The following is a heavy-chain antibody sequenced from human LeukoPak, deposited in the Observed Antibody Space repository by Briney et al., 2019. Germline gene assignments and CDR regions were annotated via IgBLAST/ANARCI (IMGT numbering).Heavy chain of an antibody. CDR2: ISYSGST. Sequence: SETLSLTCTVSGGSISSYYWSWIRQPPGKGLEWIGYISYSGSTNYNPSLKSRVTISVDTSKNQFSLKLSSVTAADTAVYYSARVRVGLVARLDYWGQGTLVTVSS. J-gene: IGHJ4*02. CDR1: GGSISSYY. V-gene: IGHV4-59*01. D-gene: IGHD5-12*01. CDR3: ARVRVGLVARLDY.